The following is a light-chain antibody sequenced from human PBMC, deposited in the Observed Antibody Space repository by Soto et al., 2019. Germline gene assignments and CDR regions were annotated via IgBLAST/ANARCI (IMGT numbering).Light chain of an antibody. CDR1: SSDVGGYNY. J-gene: IGLJ1*01. Sequence: QSVLTQPASVSGSPGQSITISCTGTSSDVGGYNYVSWYQHHPCKAPKLMIFDVSNRPLGVSNRFSGSKSGNTASLTISGLQAEDEADYYCSSYTASSTYVFGTGTKVTVL. V-gene: IGLV2-14*03. CDR3: SSYTASSTYV. CDR2: DVS.